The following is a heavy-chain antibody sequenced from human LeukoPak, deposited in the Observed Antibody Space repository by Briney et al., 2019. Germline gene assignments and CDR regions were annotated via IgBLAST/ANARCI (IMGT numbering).Heavy chain of an antibody. D-gene: IGHD3-22*01. CDR1: GGSISSGGYY. J-gene: IGHJ4*02. CDR3: ARVTDYYDSSGIDY. V-gene: IGHV4-31*03. Sequence: SETLSLTCTVSGGSISSGGYYWSWIRQHPGTGLEWIGYIYYSGSTYYNPSLKSRVTISVDTSKNQFSLKLSSVTAADTAVYYCARVTDYYDSSGIDYWGQGTLVTVSS. CDR2: IYYSGST.